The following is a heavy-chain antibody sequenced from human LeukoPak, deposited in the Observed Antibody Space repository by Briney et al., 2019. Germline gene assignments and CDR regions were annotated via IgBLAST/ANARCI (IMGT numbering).Heavy chain of an antibody. D-gene: IGHD3-10*01. Sequence: GGSLRLSCTASGFTFSSYGMSWVRQAPGKGLEWVSLIYSGGTTYYADSVKGRFTISRDNSKNTLYLQMNSLRAEDTAVYFCVRVEKEFGPRGGYFDYWGQGTLVTVSS. CDR1: GFTFSSYG. J-gene: IGHJ4*02. CDR2: IYSGGTT. V-gene: IGHV3-53*01. CDR3: VRVEKEFGPRGGYFDY.